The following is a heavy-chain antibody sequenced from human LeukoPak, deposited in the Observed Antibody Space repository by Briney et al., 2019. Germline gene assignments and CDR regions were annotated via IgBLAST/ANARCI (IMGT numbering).Heavy chain of an antibody. Sequence: PGGSLRLSCAASGFTFSRYWMSWVRQAPGKGLEWVSYISSSSSTIYYADSVKGRFTISRDNAKNSLYLQMNSLRDEDTAVYYCARDRCSSTSCYADYWGQGTLVTVSS. CDR1: GFTFSRYW. D-gene: IGHD2-2*01. J-gene: IGHJ4*02. CDR2: ISSSSSTI. V-gene: IGHV3-48*02. CDR3: ARDRCSSTSCYADY.